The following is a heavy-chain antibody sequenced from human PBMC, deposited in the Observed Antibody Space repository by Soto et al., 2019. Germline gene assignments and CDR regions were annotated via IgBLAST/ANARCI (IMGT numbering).Heavy chain of an antibody. CDR3: ARGDLQYDILAGYSH. D-gene: IGHD3-9*01. CDR2: ISYDGSNK. CDR1: GFTFSSYA. J-gene: IGHJ4*02. Sequence: ESGGGVVQPGRSLRLSCAASGFTFSSYAMHWVRQVPGKGLEWVAVISYDGSNKYYADSVKGRFTISRDNSKNTLYLQMNNLRVDDTAVYYCARGDLQYDILAGYSHWGQGTLDTVSS. V-gene: IGHV3-30-3*01.